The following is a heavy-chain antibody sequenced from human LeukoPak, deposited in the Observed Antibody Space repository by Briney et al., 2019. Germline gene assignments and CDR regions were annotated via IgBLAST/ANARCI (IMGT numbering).Heavy chain of an antibody. CDR1: GGTFSSYA. Sequence: SVKVSCKASGGTFSSYAISWVRQAPGQGLEWMGGIIPIFGTANYAQKFQGRVTITADESTSTAYMELSSLRSEDTAVYYCAGMPMATPSPFDYWGQGTLVTVSS. CDR3: AGMPMATPSPFDY. J-gene: IGHJ4*02. V-gene: IGHV1-69*01. CDR2: IIPIFGTA. D-gene: IGHD5-24*01.